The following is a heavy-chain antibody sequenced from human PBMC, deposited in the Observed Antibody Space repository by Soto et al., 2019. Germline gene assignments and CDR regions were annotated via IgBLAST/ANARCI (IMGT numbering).Heavy chain of an antibody. CDR1: GFSLSSTRMA. V-gene: IGHV2-5*02. J-gene: IGHJ4*02. CDR2: IYWDDDK. Sequence: QITLKESGPTLVKPTQTLTLTCTFSGFSLSSTRMAVGWIRQPQGKALEWLALIYWDDDKRYSPFLNSRLTIIKDTSKNQVVLTMSNMVPVDTARYYCAHIVVAGLGYYFDYWGQGILVTVSS. CDR3: AHIVVAGLGYYFDY. D-gene: IGHD6-19*01.